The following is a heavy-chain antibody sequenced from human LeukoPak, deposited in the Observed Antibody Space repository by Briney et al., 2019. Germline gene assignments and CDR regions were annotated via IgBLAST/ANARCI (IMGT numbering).Heavy chain of an antibody. CDR1: GGSMNDYY. J-gene: IGHJ5*02. CDR2: IYYSGST. V-gene: IGHV4-59*13. CDR3: ARMHNYYDRSGYSNYFDP. Sequence: SETLSLTCTVSGGSMNDYYWSWFRQPPGKGLQLIGYIYYSGSTNYNPSLKSRVTISVATSKNQFSLELTSVTAADTAVYYCARMHNYYDRSGYSNYFDPWGQGTLVTVSS. D-gene: IGHD3-22*01.